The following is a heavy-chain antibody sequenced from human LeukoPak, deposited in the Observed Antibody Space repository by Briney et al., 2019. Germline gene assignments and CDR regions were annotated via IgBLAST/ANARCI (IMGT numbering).Heavy chain of an antibody. CDR1: GFTFRCYA. V-gene: IGHV3-23*01. Sequence: GGSLRLSCAASGFTFRCYAMSWVRQAPGKGLERVPAITDSDNGTYYADSGKGRFTISRDNSKNTLYLQMNSLRAEDTAVYYCAKAYGYSSSWTSNYYFYGLDVWGQGTTVTVSS. CDR3: AKAYGYSSSWTSNYYFYGLDV. D-gene: IGHD6-13*01. CDR2: ITDSDNGT. J-gene: IGHJ6*02.